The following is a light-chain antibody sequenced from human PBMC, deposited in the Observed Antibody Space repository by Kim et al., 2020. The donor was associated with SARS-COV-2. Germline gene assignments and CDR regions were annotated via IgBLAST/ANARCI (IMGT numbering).Light chain of an antibody. Sequence: ALGQTVRPTGQGDSLRKYYATWYQQRPGQAPTLVLYGKYDRPSGIPDRFSGSASGNTASLTITGAQAEDEGDYYCSSRDSSGDHVVFGGGTQLTVL. J-gene: IGLJ3*02. V-gene: IGLV3-19*01. CDR1: SLRKYY. CDR2: GKY. CDR3: SSRDSSGDHVV.